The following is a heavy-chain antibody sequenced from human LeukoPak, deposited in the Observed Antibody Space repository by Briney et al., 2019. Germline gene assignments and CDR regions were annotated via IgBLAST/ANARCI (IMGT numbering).Heavy chain of an antibody. D-gene: IGHD3-22*01. Sequence: GGSLRLSCAASGFTFSGSAMHWVRQASGKGLEWVGRIRSKANSYATAYAASVKCRFTISRDDSKNTAYLQMNSLKTEDTAVYYCTRPHYDSSGYYYAFDYWGQGTLVTVSS. CDR1: GFTFSGSA. J-gene: IGHJ4*02. CDR3: TRPHYDSSGYYYAFDY. V-gene: IGHV3-73*01. CDR2: IRSKANSYAT.